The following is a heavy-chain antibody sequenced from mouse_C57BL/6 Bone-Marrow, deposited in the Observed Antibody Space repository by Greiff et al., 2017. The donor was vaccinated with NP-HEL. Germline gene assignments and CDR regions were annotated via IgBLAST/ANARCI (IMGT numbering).Heavy chain of an antibody. CDR3: ARRSSTMIKRAWFAY. CDR1: GYTFTSYG. Sequence: QVQLKQSGAELARPGASVKLSCKASGYTFTSYGISWVKQRTGQGLEWIGEIYPRSGNTYYNEKFKGKATLTADKSSSTAYMELRSLTSEDSAVYFCARRSSTMIKRAWFAYWGQGTLVTVSA. D-gene: IGHD2-4*01. J-gene: IGHJ3*01. CDR2: IYPRSGNT. V-gene: IGHV1-81*01.